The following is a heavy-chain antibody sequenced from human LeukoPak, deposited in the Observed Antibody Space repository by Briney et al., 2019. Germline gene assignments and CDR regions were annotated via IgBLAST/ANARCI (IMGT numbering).Heavy chain of an antibody. J-gene: IGHJ4*02. CDR1: GFTFSDYY. Sequence: GGSLRLSCAASGFTFSDYYMGWVRQAPGKGLECVSGIRGSGVGTYYADSVKGRFTISRDNSNNTLFLQMNSLRAEDTAVYYCAKDLFYDSSGFNFDSWGQGTLVTVSS. CDR2: IRGSGVGT. V-gene: IGHV3-23*01. CDR3: AKDLFYDSSGFNFDS. D-gene: IGHD3-22*01.